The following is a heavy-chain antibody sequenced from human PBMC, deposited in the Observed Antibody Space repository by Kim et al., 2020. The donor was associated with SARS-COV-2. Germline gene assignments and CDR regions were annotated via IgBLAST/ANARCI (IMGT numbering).Heavy chain of an antibody. CDR1: GFSVSSNY. D-gene: IGHD6-6*01. CDR2: IYRGGST. Sequence: GGSLRLSCAASGFSVSSNYMSWVRQAPGRGLEWVSVIYRGGSTYYADSVKGRFTISRDNSKNTLYLQMNSLRAEDTAVYYCASSLGSSNAFDIWGQGTMVTVSS. V-gene: IGHV3-53*01. CDR3: ASSLGSSNAFDI. J-gene: IGHJ3*02.